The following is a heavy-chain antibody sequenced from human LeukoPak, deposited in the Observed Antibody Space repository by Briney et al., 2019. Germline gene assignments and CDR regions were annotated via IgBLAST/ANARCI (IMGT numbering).Heavy chain of an antibody. CDR3: ARERECGSYRDDY. CDR1: GFTYSSHW. V-gene: IGHV3-74*01. CDR2: INSDGSTT. D-gene: IGHD1-26*01. Sequence: PGGSLTLSCAASGFTYSSHWMHWVRQAPGKGLVWVSRINSDGSTTTYADSVKGRFTISRDNAGNTLYLQMNSLRAEDTAVYYCARERECGSYRDDYWGQGPLVTVSS. J-gene: IGHJ4*02.